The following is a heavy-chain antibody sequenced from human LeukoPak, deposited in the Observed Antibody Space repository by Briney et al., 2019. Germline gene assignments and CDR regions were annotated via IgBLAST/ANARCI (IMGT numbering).Heavy chain of an antibody. CDR3: ARENFPTIRGYCTGGSCALDF. CDR1: GYTFSSYG. V-gene: IGHV1-18*01. Sequence: ASVKVSRKASGYTFSSYGISWVRQAPGQGLEWMGWINGYNGNANYAQKLQGRVTMTTDTSTSTAYMELRSLRSDDTAVYYCARENFPTIRGYCTGGSCALDFWGQGTLVTVSS. J-gene: IGHJ4*02. D-gene: IGHD2-15*01. CDR2: INGYNGNA.